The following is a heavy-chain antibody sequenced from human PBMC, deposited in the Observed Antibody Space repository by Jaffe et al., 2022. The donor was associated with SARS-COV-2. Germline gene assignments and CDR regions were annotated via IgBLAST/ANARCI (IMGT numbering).Heavy chain of an antibody. J-gene: IGHJ3*02. CDR2: IKSKSNGGAA. V-gene: IGHV3-15*01. Sequence: EVQLVESGGDLVKPGGSLRLSCAASGFTFSNLWVTWVRQIPGRGLEWVGRIKSKSNGGAADYGAPVKGRFSISRDDSKSTVYLQMNSLKSEDTAVYYCATSSLPGHWDDCIDIWGQGTVVTVSP. CDR1: GFTFSNLW. D-gene: IGHD3-22*01. CDR3: ATSSLPGHWDDCIDI.